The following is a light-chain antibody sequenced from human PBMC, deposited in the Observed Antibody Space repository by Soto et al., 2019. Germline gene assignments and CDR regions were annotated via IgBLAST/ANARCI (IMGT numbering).Light chain of an antibody. Sequence: EIVMTQSPATLSVSPGERAILSCRASQSVSSNLAWYQQKPGQAPRLLIYGASTRATGIPARFTGSGSGTEFTLTISSLQSEDFAVYYCQHYTNWPPWTFGQGTKVDIK. CDR1: QSVSSN. J-gene: IGKJ1*01. CDR3: QHYTNWPPWT. V-gene: IGKV3-15*01. CDR2: GAS.